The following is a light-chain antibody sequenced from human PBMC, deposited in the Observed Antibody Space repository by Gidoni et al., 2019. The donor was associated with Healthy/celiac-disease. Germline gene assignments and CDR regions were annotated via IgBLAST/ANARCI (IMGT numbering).Light chain of an antibody. CDR1: QSVSSN. CDR2: GAS. CDR3: QQYNNWPPLT. V-gene: IGKV3-15*01. J-gene: IGKJ4*01. Sequence: EIVMTQSPATLSVSPGERATISCRASQSVSSNLAWYQQKPGQAPRLLIYGASSGSGTEFTLTISSLQSEDFAVYYCQQYNNWPPLTFGGXTKVEIK.